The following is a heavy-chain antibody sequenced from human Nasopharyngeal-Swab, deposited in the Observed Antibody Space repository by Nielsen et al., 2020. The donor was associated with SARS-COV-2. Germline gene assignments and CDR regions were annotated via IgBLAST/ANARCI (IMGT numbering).Heavy chain of an antibody. D-gene: IGHD3-10*01. Sequence: LKISCAASGFTFSNYSMNWVRQAPGKGLEWVSSISSSTSYIYYADSVKGRFTISRDNAKDSLYLQMNSLRAEDTAVYYCARDGFGESPYYYYYGMDVWGQGTTVTVSS. CDR3: ARDGFGESPYYYYYGMDV. V-gene: IGHV3-21*01. J-gene: IGHJ6*02. CDR2: ISSSTSYI. CDR1: GFTFSNYS.